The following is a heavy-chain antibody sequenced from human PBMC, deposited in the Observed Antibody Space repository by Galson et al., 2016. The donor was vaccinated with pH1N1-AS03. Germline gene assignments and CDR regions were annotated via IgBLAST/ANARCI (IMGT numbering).Heavy chain of an antibody. Sequence: SVKVSCKASGGIFSNYAISWVRQAPGQGLEWMGGIIPMLGTANYAQKFQGRVTITADESTRTAYMELSSLTSEDTAVYYCSREVPSGPREVQGLQNYGMDVWGHGTTVTVSS. J-gene: IGHJ6*02. CDR3: SREVPSGPREVQGLQNYGMDV. CDR2: IIPMLGTA. CDR1: GGIFSNYA. V-gene: IGHV1-69*13.